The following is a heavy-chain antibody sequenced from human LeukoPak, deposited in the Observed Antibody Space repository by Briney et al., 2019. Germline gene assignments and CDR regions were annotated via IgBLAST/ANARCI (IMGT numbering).Heavy chain of an antibody. V-gene: IGHV3-23*01. CDR1: GFTFSSYA. Sequence: SGGSLRLSCAASGFTFSSYAMSWVRQAPGKGLERVSAFSGSGGGTSSADSVRGRFTISRDNSKNTLYLQMNSLRAEDTAVYYCAKAKLSGGRYFDYWGQGTLVTVSS. J-gene: IGHJ4*02. D-gene: IGHD2-15*01. CDR3: AKAKLSGGRYFDY. CDR2: FSGSGGGT.